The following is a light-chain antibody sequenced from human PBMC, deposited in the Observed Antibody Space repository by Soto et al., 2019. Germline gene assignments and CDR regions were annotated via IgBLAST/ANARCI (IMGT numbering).Light chain of an antibody. V-gene: IGKV3-15*01. CDR3: QQFSVWHRT. CDR1: QSVGST. CDR2: GAS. Sequence: EIVMTQSPATLSASPGERATLSCRASQSVGSTLAWYQQQPGQAPRLLIYGASTRATGIPARFSGSGSGTEFALTISGLQSEDFAVYYCQQFSVWHRTFGQGTKVDIK. J-gene: IGKJ1*01.